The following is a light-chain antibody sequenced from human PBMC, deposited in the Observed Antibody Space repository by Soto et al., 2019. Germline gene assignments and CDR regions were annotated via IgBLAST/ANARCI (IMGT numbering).Light chain of an antibody. Sequence: DIQMTQSPSSLSASVEDRVIITCRASQSISNHLNWYQQKPGKAPKLLIFAASSLQSGVPSRFIGSGSGTDFTLTISRLEPEDFAVYYCQQYGSSPWTFGQGTKVDIK. CDR3: QQYGSSPWT. CDR1: QSISNH. V-gene: IGKV1-39*01. J-gene: IGKJ1*01. CDR2: AAS.